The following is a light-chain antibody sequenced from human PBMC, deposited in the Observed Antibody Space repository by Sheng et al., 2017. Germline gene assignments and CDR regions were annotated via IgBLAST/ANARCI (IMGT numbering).Light chain of an antibody. V-gene: IGLV1-51*01. CDR1: SSNIGAGYD. Sequence: QSVLTQPPSVSGAPGQRVTISCTGSSSNIGAGYDVHWYQQLPGTAPKLLIYDNNKRPSGIPDRFSGSKSGTSATLGITGLQTGDEADYYCGTWDSSLSAGWVFGGGTKLTVL. CDR2: DNN. J-gene: IGLJ3*02. CDR3: GTWDSSLSAGWV.